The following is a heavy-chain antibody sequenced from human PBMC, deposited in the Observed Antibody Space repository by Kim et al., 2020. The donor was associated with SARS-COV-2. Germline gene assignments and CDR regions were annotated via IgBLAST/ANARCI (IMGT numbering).Heavy chain of an antibody. CDR2: FDPEDGET. Sequence: ASVKVSCKVSGYTLTELSMHWVRQAPGKGLEWMGGFDPEDGETIYAQKFQGRVTMTEDTSTDTAYMELSSLRSEDTAVYYCATGRQEVGGSTTPQGAFDIWGQGTMVTVSS. D-gene: IGHD3-16*01. CDR3: ATGRQEVGGSTTPQGAFDI. J-gene: IGHJ3*02. CDR1: GYTLTELS. V-gene: IGHV1-24*01.